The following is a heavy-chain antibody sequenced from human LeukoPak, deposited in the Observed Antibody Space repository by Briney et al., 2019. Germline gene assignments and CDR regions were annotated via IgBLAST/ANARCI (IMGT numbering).Heavy chain of an antibody. CDR3: ARVRGSSCDY. V-gene: IGHV1-2*02. J-gene: IGHJ4*02. Sequence: GASVTISCKTSGYTLSDYYMHWVRQAPGQGLEWMGWIRGDTGDTDSPKKFQGRVTMTRDTSTNTAYLELSRLRYDDTAIYFCARVRGSSCDYWGQGTLVTVSS. CDR1: GYTLSDYY. CDR2: IRGDTGDT. D-gene: IGHD6-13*01.